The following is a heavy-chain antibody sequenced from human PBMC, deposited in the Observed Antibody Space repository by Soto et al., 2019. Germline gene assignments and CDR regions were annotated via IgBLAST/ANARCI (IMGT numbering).Heavy chain of an antibody. J-gene: IGHJ3*02. CDR1: GLTFSSYG. D-gene: IGHD1-1*01. Sequence: EVQLLESGGGLVQPGGSLRLSCAASGLTFSSYGMSWVRQAPGKGLEWVSAISGSGGSTYYADSVKGRFTISRDNSKNTLYLQMNSLRAEDTAVYYCALAVRERLRPFDAFDIWGQGTVVTVSS. CDR2: ISGSGGST. CDR3: ALAVRERLRPFDAFDI. V-gene: IGHV3-23*01.